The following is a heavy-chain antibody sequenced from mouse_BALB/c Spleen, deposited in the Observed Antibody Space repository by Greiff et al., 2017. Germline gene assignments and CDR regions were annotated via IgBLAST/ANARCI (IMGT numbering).Heavy chain of an antibody. V-gene: IGHV5-17*02. CDR3: AKVVATPDWYFDV. D-gene: IGHD1-1*01. CDR1: GFTFSSFG. J-gene: IGHJ1*01. CDR2: ISSGSSTI. Sequence: EVHLVESGGGLVQPGGSRKLSCAASGFTFSSFGMHWVRQAPEKGLEWVAYISSGSSTIYYADTVKGRFTISRDNPKNTLFLQMTSLRSEDTAMYYCAKVVATPDWYFDVWGAGTTVTVSS.